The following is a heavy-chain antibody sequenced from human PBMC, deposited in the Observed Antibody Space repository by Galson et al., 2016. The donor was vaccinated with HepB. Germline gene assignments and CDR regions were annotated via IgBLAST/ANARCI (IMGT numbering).Heavy chain of an antibody. CDR2: ISDDGREK. CDR3: AKISLVGYNSGWGGSFDI. J-gene: IGHJ3*02. V-gene: IGHV3-33*05. Sequence: SLRLSCAVSRFTFSSYAMHWVRQAPGKGLEWVAVISDDGREKYYADAVKGRYTISRDNSKKTLFLQMNSLRAEDAAVYYCAKISLVGYNSGWGGSFDIWGRGTMVTVSS. CDR1: RFTFSSYA. D-gene: IGHD6-19*01.